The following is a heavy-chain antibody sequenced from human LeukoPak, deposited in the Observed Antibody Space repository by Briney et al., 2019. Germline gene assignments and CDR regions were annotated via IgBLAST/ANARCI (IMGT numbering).Heavy chain of an antibody. Sequence: PGGSLRLSCAASGFTFSSYEMNWVRQAPGKGLEWVSYISSSGSTIYYADSVKGRFTISRDNAKNSLYLQMNSLRAEDTAVYYCARDRGIVVGMDVWGKGTTVTVSS. J-gene: IGHJ6*04. CDR3: ARDRGIVVGMDV. V-gene: IGHV3-48*03. D-gene: IGHD2-2*01. CDR1: GFTFSSYE. CDR2: ISSSGSTI.